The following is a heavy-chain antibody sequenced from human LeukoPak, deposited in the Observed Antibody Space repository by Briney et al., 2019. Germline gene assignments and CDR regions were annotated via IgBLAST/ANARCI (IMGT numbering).Heavy chain of an antibody. D-gene: IGHD5-18*01. CDR2: IYTGGST. J-gene: IGHJ6*03. Sequence: SETLSLTCTVSGGSISSGSYYWSWIRQPAGKGLEWIGRIYTGGSTNYNPSLKSRVTISVDTSKNQFSLKLSSVTAADTAVYYCAREADTAMVTYYYYYMDVWGKGTTVTVSS. CDR3: AREADTAMVTYYYYYMDV. CDR1: GGSISSGSYY. V-gene: IGHV4-61*02.